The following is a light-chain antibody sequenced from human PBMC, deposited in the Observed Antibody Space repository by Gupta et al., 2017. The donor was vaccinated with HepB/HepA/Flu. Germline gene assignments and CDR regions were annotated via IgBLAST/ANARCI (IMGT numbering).Light chain of an antibody. CDR1: PRIRSY. CDR3: EQYDSTPWT. V-gene: IGKV1-39*01. CDR2: GAS. J-gene: IGKJ1*01. Sequence: DIQLTQSPSSLSASVGDRISITCRAAPRIRSYLNWYQQRPGTAPTLLLYGASKLHTGVPSRFSGRGTGREFTLTISSLRREDFATYFCEQYDSTPWTFGQGTKVDIK.